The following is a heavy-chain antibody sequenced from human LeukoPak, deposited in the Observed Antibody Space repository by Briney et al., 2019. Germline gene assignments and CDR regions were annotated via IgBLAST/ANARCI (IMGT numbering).Heavy chain of an antibody. V-gene: IGHV3-23*01. Sequence: GGTLRLSCSASGFTFTTYGMNWVRQAPGKGLEWVSGIGGSGTRTYYADSVKGRFTISRDNSKNTLYLQMNSLRAEDTAVYYCARVVDHDYGDYYLDYWGQGTLVTASS. CDR1: GFTFTTYG. CDR3: ARVVDHDYGDYYLDY. CDR2: IGGSGTRT. D-gene: IGHD4-17*01. J-gene: IGHJ4*02.